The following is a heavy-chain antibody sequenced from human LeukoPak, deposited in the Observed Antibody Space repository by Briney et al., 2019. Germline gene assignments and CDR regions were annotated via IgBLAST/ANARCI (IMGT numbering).Heavy chain of an antibody. CDR3: AKPIIQQLAPFDY. D-gene: IGHD6-13*01. J-gene: IGHJ4*02. CDR2: INPSGGST. V-gene: IGHV1-46*01. CDR1: GYTFTSYY. Sequence: ASVKVSCKASGYTFTSYYMHWVRQAPGQGLEWMGIINPSGGSTSYAQKFQGRVTMTRDTSTSTAYMELSSLRSEDTAVYYCAKPIIQQLAPFDYWGQGTLVTVSS.